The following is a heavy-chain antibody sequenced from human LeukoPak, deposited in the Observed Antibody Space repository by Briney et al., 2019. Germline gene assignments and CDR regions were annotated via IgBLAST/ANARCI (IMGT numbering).Heavy chain of an antibody. CDR2: IKQDGSEK. Sequence: GGSLRLSCAASGFILSTSWMSWVRQAPGKGLECVANIKQDGSEKYYVDSVKGRFTISRDNTKNSVYLQMNSLRAEDTAVYYCAKGPLIEVAGTTWDHWGQGTLVTVSS. V-gene: IGHV3-7*01. D-gene: IGHD6-19*01. CDR3: AKGPLIEVAGTTWDH. CDR1: GFILSTSW. J-gene: IGHJ4*02.